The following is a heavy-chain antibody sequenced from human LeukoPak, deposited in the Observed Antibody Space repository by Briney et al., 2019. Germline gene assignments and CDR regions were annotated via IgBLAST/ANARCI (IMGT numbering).Heavy chain of an antibody. V-gene: IGHV4-38-2*02. D-gene: IGHD3-10*01. CDR2: IYHSGST. Sequence: SETLSLTCTVSGYSICSGYYWGWIRQPPGKGLEWIGSIYHSGSTYYNPSLKSRVTISVDTSKNQFSLKLSSVTAADTAVFYCAANSADYNTLGSSYKVWGQGTLVTVSS. J-gene: IGHJ4*02. CDR3: AANSADYNTLGSSYKV. CDR1: GYSICSGYY.